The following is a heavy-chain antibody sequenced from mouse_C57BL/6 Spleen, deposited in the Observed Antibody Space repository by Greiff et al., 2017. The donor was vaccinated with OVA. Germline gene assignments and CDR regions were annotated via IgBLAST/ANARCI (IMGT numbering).Heavy chain of an antibody. Sequence: DVMLVESGGGLVKPGGSLKLSCAASGFTFSSYAMSWVRQTPEKRLEWVATISDGGSYTYYPDNVKGRFTISRDNAKNNLYLQMSHLKSEDTAMYYCARAYSITTVVAPFAYWGQGTLVTVSA. D-gene: IGHD1-1*01. CDR3: ARAYSITTVVAPFAY. V-gene: IGHV5-4*03. CDR2: ISDGGSYT. J-gene: IGHJ3*01. CDR1: GFTFSSYA.